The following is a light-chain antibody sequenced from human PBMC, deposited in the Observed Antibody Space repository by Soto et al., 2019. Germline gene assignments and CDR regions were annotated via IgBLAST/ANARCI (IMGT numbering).Light chain of an antibody. V-gene: IGLV2-11*01. J-gene: IGLJ1*01. CDR2: DVS. Sequence: QSALTQPRSVSGSLGQSVTISCTGTSSDVGTYNYVSWYQQHPGKAPKVMIYDVSKRPSGVPDRFSGSKSGNTASLTISGLQAEDEADYYCCSYAGSPRYVLGTGTKLTVL. CDR1: SSDVGTYNY. CDR3: CSYAGSPRYV.